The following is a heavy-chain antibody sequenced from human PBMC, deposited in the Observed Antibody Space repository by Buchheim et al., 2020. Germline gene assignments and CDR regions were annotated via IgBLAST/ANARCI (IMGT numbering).Heavy chain of an antibody. V-gene: IGHV3-11*05. Sequence: QVQLVESGGGLVKPGGSLRVSCAASGFTFSGYYMSWIRQAPGKGLEWVSYISGSGTYTNYADSVKGRFTISRDNAKNSLYLLMNSLRAEDTAVYYCARDLEQQRESTYYYSYAMDVWGQGTT. CDR1: GFTFSGYY. CDR2: ISGSGTYT. D-gene: IGHD6-13*01. J-gene: IGHJ6*02. CDR3: ARDLEQQRESTYYYSYAMDV.